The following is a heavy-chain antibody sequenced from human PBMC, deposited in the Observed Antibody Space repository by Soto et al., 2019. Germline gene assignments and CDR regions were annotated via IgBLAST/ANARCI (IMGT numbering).Heavy chain of an antibody. V-gene: IGHV1-69*13. CDR3: ATKVVPAAILSYYYYGMDV. CDR2: IIPIFGTA. D-gene: IGHD2-2*02. CDR1: GGTFSSYA. J-gene: IGHJ6*02. Sequence: SVKVSCKASGGTFSSYAISWVRQAPEQGLEWMGGIIPIFGTANYAQKFQGRVTITADESTSTAYMELSSLRSEDAAVYYCATKVVPAAILSYYYYGMDVWGQGTTVTVSS.